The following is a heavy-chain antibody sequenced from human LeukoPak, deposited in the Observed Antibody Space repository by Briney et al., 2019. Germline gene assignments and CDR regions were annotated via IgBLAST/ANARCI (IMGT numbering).Heavy chain of an antibody. CDR3: ARDQGEMATTILFDY. Sequence: SGGSLRLSCAASGFTFSSYGMHWVRQAPGKGLEWVAVIWYDGSNKYYADSVKGRFTISRDNSKNKLYLQMNSLRAEDTAVYYCARDQGEMATTILFDYWGQGTLVTVSS. CDR2: IWYDGSNK. CDR1: GFTFSSYG. D-gene: IGHD5-24*01. V-gene: IGHV3-33*01. J-gene: IGHJ4*02.